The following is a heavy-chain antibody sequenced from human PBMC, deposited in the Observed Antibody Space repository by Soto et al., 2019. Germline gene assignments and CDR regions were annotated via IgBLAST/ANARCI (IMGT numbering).Heavy chain of an antibody. D-gene: IGHD4-4*01. CDR1: GFTFSNYE. CDR2: ISSSGSTI. Sequence: EVHLVESGGGLVQPGGSLRLSCAASGFTFSNYEMNWVRQAPGKGLDWVSYISSSGSTIFYADSVKGRFTISRDNAKNSLFLQMNSLRADVTSVYYCGRSQPQRSLQSYFDSWCQGTLVTVSS. V-gene: IGHV3-48*03. J-gene: IGHJ4*02. CDR3: GRSQPQRSLQSYFDS.